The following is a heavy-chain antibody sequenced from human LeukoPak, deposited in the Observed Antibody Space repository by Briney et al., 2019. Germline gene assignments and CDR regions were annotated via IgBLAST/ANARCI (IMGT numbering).Heavy chain of an antibody. CDR1: GYTFSSYY. J-gene: IGHJ4*02. CDR2: INPSGGST. D-gene: IGHD3-3*01. Sequence: GASVKVSCKASGYTFSSYYMHWVRQAPGQGLEWMGKINPSGGSTSYAQKFQGRVTMTRDTSTSTVYMELSSLRSEDTAVYYCASSEALEWYFDYWGQGTLVTVSS. V-gene: IGHV1-46*01. CDR3: ASSEALEWYFDY.